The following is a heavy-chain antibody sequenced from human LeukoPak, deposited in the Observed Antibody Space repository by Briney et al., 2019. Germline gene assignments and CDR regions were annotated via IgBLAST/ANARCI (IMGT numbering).Heavy chain of an antibody. CDR3: AKSASAAGRTYFDS. J-gene: IGHJ4*02. CDR2: VSGSGGST. Sequence: PGGSLRLSCAASGFTFSSYAMSWVRQAPGKGLEWVSDVSGSGGSTYYADSVKGRFTISRDNSKNTLHLQMNSLRAEDTALYYCAKSASAAGRTYFDSWGQGTLVTVSS. CDR1: GFTFSSYA. D-gene: IGHD6-13*01. V-gene: IGHV3-23*01.